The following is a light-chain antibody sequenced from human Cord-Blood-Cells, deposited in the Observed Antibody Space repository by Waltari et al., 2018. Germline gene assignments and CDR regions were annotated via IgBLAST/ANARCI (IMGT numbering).Light chain of an antibody. CDR3: SSYTSSSTLV. CDR2: AVS. CDR1: SSDVGGYNY. Sequence: QSALTQPASVSGSPGQSITISCTGTSSDVGGYNYVSWYPQHPGKAPKLMIYAVSKRPSGVSNRFSGSKSGNTASLTISGLQAEDEADYYCSSYTSSSTLVFGGGTKLTVL. V-gene: IGLV2-14*01. J-gene: IGLJ3*02.